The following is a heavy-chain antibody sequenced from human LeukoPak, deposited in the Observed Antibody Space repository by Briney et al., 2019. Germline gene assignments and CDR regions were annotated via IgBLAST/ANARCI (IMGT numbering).Heavy chain of an antibody. CDR1: GGTFSSYA. CDR3: AREGSSSWNVGPI. J-gene: IGHJ4*02. V-gene: IGHV1-69*04. Sequence: EASVKVSCKASGGTFSSYAISWVRQAPGQGLEWMGRIIPILGIANYAQKFQGRVTITADKSTSTAYMELSSLRSEDTAVYYCAREGSSSWNVGPIWGQGTLVTVSS. CDR2: IIPILGIA. D-gene: IGHD6-13*01.